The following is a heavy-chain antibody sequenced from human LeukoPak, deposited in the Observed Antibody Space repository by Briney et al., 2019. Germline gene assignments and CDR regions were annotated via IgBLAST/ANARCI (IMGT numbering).Heavy chain of an antibody. CDR1: GGSISSYY. Sequence: SETLSLTCTVSGGSISSYYWSWIRQPPGEGLEWIGYIYYSGSTNYNPSLKSRVTTSVDTSNNQFSLKLSSVTAADTAGYYCARHYSYYYMDVWGKGTTVTVSS. D-gene: IGHD2-21*01. CDR3: ARHYSYYYMDV. J-gene: IGHJ6*03. CDR2: IYYSGST. V-gene: IGHV4-59*08.